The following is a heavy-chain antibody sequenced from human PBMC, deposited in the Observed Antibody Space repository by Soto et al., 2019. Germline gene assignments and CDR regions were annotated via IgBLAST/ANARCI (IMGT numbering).Heavy chain of an antibody. D-gene: IGHD2-21*01. CDR2: IIPILGIA. V-gene: IGHV1-69*08. CDR3: ARDPSAGDSAGY. Sequence: QVQLVQSGAEVKKPGSSVKVSCKASGGTFSSYTISWVRQAPGQGLEWMGRIIPILGIANYAQKFQGRVTXXADXSTSTAYMELSSLRSEDTAVYYCARDPSAGDSAGYWGQGTLVTVSS. J-gene: IGHJ4*02. CDR1: GGTFSSYT.